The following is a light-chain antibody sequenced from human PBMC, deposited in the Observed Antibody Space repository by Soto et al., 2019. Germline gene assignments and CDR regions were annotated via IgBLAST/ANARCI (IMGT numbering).Light chain of an antibody. CDR3: SSYRSSSTV. CDR2: EVS. J-gene: IGLJ1*01. Sequence: QSVLTQPASVSGSPGQSITISCTGTSSDVGGYNYVSWYQQHPGKAPKLMIYEVSNRPSGVSNRFSGSQSDNTASLTISGLQAEDEADYYGSSYRSSSTVVGTGTKVTVL. V-gene: IGLV2-14*01. CDR1: SSDVGGYNY.